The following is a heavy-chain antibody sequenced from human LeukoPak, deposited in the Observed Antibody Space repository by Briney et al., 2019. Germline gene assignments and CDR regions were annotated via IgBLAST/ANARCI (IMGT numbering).Heavy chain of an antibody. J-gene: IGHJ4*02. CDR2: IYSSGST. CDR3: ASGGYKTYGFDY. CDR1: GDSISSYY. V-gene: IGHV4-59*01. Sequence: SETLSLTCTVSGDSISSYYWTWIRQPPGKELEWIGYIYSSGSTNYNPSLKSRVTISIDTSKNQFSLKLSSVTAADTAVYYCASGGYKTYGFDYWGQGTLVTVSS. D-gene: IGHD1-1*01.